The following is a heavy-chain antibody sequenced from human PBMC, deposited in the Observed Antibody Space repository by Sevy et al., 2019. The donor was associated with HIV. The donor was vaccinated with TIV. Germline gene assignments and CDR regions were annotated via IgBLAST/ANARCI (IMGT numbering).Heavy chain of an antibody. CDR2: ISGSGGST. V-gene: IGHV3-23*01. J-gene: IGHJ5*02. Sequence: RGYLRLSCAASGFTFSSYAMSWVRQAPGKGLEWVSAISGSGGSTYYADSVKGRFTISRDNSKNTLYLQMNSLRAEDTTVYYCANQFYDSSGYFGWFDPWGQGTLVIVSS. CDR1: GFTFSSYA. CDR3: ANQFYDSSGYFGWFDP. D-gene: IGHD3-22*01.